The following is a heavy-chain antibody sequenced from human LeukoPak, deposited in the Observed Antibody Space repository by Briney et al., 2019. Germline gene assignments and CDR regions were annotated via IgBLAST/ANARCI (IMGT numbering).Heavy chain of an antibody. CDR3: AGYSYGVRPS. CDR2: TYYRSKWHY. Sequence: SQTLSLTCVISGDSVSSNSAAWNWIRQSPSRGLEWLGRTYYRSKWHYDYAVSVKSRITIDPDTSKNQFSPHLDSVTPEDTAVYYCAGYSYGVRPSWGQGTLVSVSS. CDR1: GDSVSSNSAA. J-gene: IGHJ5*02. V-gene: IGHV6-1*01. D-gene: IGHD5-18*01.